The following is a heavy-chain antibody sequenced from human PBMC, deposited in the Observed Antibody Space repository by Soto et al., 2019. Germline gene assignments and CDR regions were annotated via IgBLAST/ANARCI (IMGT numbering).Heavy chain of an antibody. Sequence: SETLSLTCSVSGGSMSGSFYYWGWIRQPPGKGLEWIGTMYNSGNTYYNPSLKSRVTISIDTSKNQFSLKLSSVTAADTARYYGARHYRELINPWGQGSLDTLYS. V-gene: IGHV4-39*01. CDR3: ARHYRELINP. CDR2: MYNSGNT. D-gene: IGHD3-16*02. J-gene: IGHJ5*02. CDR1: GGSMSGSFYY.